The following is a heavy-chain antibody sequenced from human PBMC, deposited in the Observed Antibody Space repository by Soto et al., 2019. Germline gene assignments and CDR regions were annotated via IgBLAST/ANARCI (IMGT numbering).Heavy chain of an antibody. Sequence: SLRLSCTASGFTFGDYAMSWVRQARGKGLEWVGFIRSKAYGGTTEYAASVKGRFTISRDDSKSIAYLQMNSLKTENTAVYYCTRVHSSSWYRSRFDPWGQGTLVTVSS. V-gene: IGHV3-49*04. CDR3: TRVHSSSWYRSRFDP. D-gene: IGHD6-13*01. J-gene: IGHJ5*02. CDR2: IRSKAYGGTT. CDR1: GFTFGDYA.